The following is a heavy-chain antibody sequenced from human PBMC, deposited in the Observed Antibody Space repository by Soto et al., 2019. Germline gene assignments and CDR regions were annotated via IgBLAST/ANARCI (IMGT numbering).Heavy chain of an antibody. V-gene: IGHV4-38-2*02. D-gene: IGHD2-15*01. Sequence: SETLSLTCRVSGSSITNSFYWCWIRQSPEKGLEWIGSISHTGRTSYNPSLKSRVSISVDTSKNQFSLTLTSVTAADTAVYYCARDPANLALAVAYFDSWGQGTLVTVSS. CDR1: GSSITNSFY. CDR3: ARDPANLALAVAYFDS. CDR2: ISHTGRT. J-gene: IGHJ4*02.